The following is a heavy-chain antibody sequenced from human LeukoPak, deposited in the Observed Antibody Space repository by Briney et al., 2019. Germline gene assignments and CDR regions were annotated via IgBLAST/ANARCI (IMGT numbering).Heavy chain of an antibody. CDR3: ARANPLHCSSTSCLFDY. Sequence: SVKVSCKASGYTFTDYYMHWVRQAPGQGLEWMGWINPNNGGTYSTQKFQGWVTMTRDTSISTAYMELSRLTSDDTAVYYCARANPLHCSSTSCLFDYWGQGSLVTVSS. V-gene: IGHV1-2*04. CDR1: GYTFTDYY. CDR2: INPNNGGT. D-gene: IGHD2-2*01. J-gene: IGHJ4*02.